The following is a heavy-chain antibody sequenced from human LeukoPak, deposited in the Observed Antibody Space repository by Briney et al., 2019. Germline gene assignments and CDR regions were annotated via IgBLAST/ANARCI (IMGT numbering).Heavy chain of an antibody. CDR3: ARDPSQLLWFGELLNPDAFDI. D-gene: IGHD3-10*01. V-gene: IGHV4-39*07. CDR1: GGSISSSSYY. J-gene: IGHJ3*02. CDR2: IYYSGST. Sequence: SETLSLTCTVSGGSISSSSYYWGWIRQPPGKGLEWIGGIYYSGSTYYNPSLKSRVTISVDTSKNQFSLKLSSVTAADTAVYYCARDPSQLLWFGELLNPDAFDIWGQGTMVTVSS.